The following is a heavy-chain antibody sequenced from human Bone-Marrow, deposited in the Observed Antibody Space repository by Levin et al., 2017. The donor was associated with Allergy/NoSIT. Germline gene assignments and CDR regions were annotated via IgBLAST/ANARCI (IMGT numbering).Heavy chain of an antibody. CDR3: ALYDFWTGYPAMNV. D-gene: IGHD3-3*01. Sequence: ASVKVSCKASGYTFNSHGITWVRHAPGQGLEWMGWISPYNGNTNYPEKVQGRVTVTTDKSTSTVYMELRSLRSDDTAIYYCALYDFWTGYPAMNVWGQGTTVTVSS. J-gene: IGHJ6*02. CDR1: GYTFNSHG. V-gene: IGHV1-18*01. CDR2: ISPYNGNT.